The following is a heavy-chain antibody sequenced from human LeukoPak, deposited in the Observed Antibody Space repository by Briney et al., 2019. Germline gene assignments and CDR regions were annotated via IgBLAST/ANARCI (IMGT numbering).Heavy chain of an antibody. CDR2: INPNSGGT. V-gene: IGHV1-2*02. CDR1: GYTFTGYY. CDR3: AREPVLTSTTYYDFWSGYSPFDY. J-gene: IGHJ4*02. D-gene: IGHD3-3*01. Sequence: ASVKVSCKASGYTFTGYYMHWVRQAPGQGLEWMGWINPNSGGTNYAQKFQGRVTMTRDTSISTAYMELSRLRSDDTAVYYCAREPVLTSTTYYDFWSGYSPFDYWGQGTLVTVSS.